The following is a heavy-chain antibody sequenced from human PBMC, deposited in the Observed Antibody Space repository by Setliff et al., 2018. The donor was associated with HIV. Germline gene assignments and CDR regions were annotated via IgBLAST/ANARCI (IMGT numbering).Heavy chain of an antibody. J-gene: IGHJ4*02. CDR3: ARPSDILTGYSFDY. V-gene: IGHV4-59*01. Sequence: SETLSLTCTVSGGSISSYYWSWIRQPPGKGLEWIGYIYYSGSTNYNPSLKSRVTISVDTSKNQFSLKLSSVTAADTAVYYCARPSDILTGYSFDYWGQGTLVTVS. D-gene: IGHD3-9*01. CDR2: IYYSGST. CDR1: GGSISSYY.